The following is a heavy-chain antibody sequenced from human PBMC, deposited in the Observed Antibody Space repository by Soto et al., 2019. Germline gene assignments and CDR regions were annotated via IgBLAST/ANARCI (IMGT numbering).Heavy chain of an antibody. V-gene: IGHV1-2*02. D-gene: IGHD3-10*01. CDR2: INPKSGGA. CDR3: ALLYYFDY. CDR1: GYTFTDNH. Sequence: SIKVSCKASGYTFTDNHTHWLRRTPGQGLVWMGWINPKSGGANCAQKFQGRVTMTRDASINLAYMEVTRVTTDETALYFCALLYYFDY. J-gene: IGHJ4*01.